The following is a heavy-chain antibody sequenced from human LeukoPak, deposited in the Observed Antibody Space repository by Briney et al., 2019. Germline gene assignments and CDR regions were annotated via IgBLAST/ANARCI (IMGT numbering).Heavy chain of an antibody. CDR2: ISTTGVT. CDR3: ARHLDP. Sequence: SETLSLTCTVSGGSISSHYWSWIQQPPGKGPEWIGYISTTGVTTYNPSLKSRVTISVETSKNQFSLKLSSVTAADTAVYYCARHLDPWGQGTLVTVSS. CDR1: GGSISSHY. V-gene: IGHV4-4*09. J-gene: IGHJ5*02.